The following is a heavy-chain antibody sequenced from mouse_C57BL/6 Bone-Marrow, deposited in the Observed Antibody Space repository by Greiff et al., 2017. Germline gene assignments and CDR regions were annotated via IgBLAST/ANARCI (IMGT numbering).Heavy chain of an antibody. CDR1: GYTFTSYW. Sequence: VQLQQPGAELVMPGASVKLSCKASGYTFTSYWMHWVKQRPGQGLAWIGEIDPSDSYTNYNQKFKGKAKLTVDKSSSTAYMQLSSLTSEDSAVDYCSRCGGYSSMDYWGQGTTLTVSS. V-gene: IGHV1-69*01. J-gene: IGHJ4*01. CDR3: SRCGGYSSMDY. CDR2: IDPSDSYT.